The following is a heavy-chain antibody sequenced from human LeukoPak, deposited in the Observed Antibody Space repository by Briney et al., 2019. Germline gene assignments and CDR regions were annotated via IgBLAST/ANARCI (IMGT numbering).Heavy chain of an antibody. Sequence: GGSLRLSCAASGFTFSGYSMSWVRQAPGKGLEWVANINPDGSDTTYVDSVKGRFIISRDNAKKSLLLQMNSLRVEETSVYYCVRWGVEAGMDCWGQGSLVTVSS. CDR3: VRWGVEAGMDC. V-gene: IGHV3-7*01. D-gene: IGHD3-10*01. CDR2: INPDGSDT. CDR1: GFTFSGYS. J-gene: IGHJ4*02.